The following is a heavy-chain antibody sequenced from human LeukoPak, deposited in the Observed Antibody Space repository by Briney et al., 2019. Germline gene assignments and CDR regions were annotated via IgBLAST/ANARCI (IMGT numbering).Heavy chain of an antibody. D-gene: IGHD3-10*01. CDR3: ARLRGGELSKYYFDY. CDR2: ISPGDSDT. Sequence: LGASLQISCQGSGSIFTAYWNALGRQMAGKGVEGMGIISPGDSDTRYSPSFQGQVTMSADKSISTAYLQWSSLKASDTAMYYCARLRGGELSKYYFDYWGQGTLVTVSS. V-gene: IGHV5-51*01. CDR1: GSIFTAYW. J-gene: IGHJ4*02.